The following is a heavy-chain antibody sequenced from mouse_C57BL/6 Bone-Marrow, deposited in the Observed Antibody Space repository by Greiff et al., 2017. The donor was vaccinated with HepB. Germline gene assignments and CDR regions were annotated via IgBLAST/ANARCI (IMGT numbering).Heavy chain of an antibody. V-gene: IGHV1-4*01. CDR3: ASYGSSSYYFDY. CDR2: INPSSGYT. Sequence: QVQLQQSGAELARPGASVKMSCKASGYTFTSYTMHWVKQRPGQGLEWIGYINPSSGYTKYNQKFKDKATLTADKSSSTAYMQLSSLTSEYSAVYYCASYGSSSYYFDYWGQGTTLTVSS. D-gene: IGHD1-1*01. J-gene: IGHJ2*01. CDR1: GYTFTSYT.